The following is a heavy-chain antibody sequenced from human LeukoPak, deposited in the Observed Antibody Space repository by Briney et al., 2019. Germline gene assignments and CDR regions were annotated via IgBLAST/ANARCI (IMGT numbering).Heavy chain of an antibody. D-gene: IGHD5-18*01. CDR3: APEGDPAWIQPNQVGPAPPTTNVDY. J-gene: IGHJ4*02. CDR1: GGTLNTYA. CDR2: IIPIYNTA. V-gene: IGHV1-69*05. Sequence: SVKVSCKASGGTLNTYALSWVRQAPGQGLEWMGGIIPIYNTANYAQKFQGRVTITTDESTSTAYMELRSLRSEDTAVYYCAPEGDPAWIQPNQVGPAPPTTNVDYWGQGTLVTVSS.